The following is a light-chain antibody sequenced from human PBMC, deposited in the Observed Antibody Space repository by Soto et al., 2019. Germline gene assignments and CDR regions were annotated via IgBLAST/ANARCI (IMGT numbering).Light chain of an antibody. V-gene: IGKV1-5*03. J-gene: IGKJ1*01. CDR3: QQYNSYSPT. Sequence: DIQMTQSPSTLSASVGDRVTITCRASQSISVWLAWYQQKAGKAPNLLIYKASRLESGVPSRFSGSGSETQFTLTSSGLQPGDSATYYCQQYNSYSPTFGQGPKVEVK. CDR2: KAS. CDR1: QSISVW.